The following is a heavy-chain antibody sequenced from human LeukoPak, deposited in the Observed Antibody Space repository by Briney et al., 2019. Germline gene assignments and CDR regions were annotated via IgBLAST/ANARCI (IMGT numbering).Heavy chain of an antibody. CDR2: IYSGGST. Sequence: GGSLRLSCAASGFTVSSNYMSWVRQAPGKGLEWVSVIYSGGSTYYADSVKGRFTISRDNSKNTLYLQMNSLRAEDTAVYYCARSSTVEFFDIWGQGTMVTVSS. D-gene: IGHD2-2*01. J-gene: IGHJ3*02. CDR1: GFTVSSNY. V-gene: IGHV3-53*01. CDR3: ARSSTVEFFDI.